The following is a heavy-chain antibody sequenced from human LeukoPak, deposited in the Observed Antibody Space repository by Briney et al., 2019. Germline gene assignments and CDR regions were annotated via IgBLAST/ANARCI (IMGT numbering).Heavy chain of an antibody. Sequence: GRSLRLSCAASGFTFSSYAMHWVRQAPGKGLEWVAVISYDGSNKYYADSVKGRFTVSRDNSKNTVYLQMNSLRAEDTAIYYCTKGSRSSWFPRPDYWGQGTLVTVSS. CDR3: TKGSRSSWFPRPDY. CDR2: ISYDGSNK. J-gene: IGHJ4*02. V-gene: IGHV3-30*04. CDR1: GFTFSSYA. D-gene: IGHD6-6*01.